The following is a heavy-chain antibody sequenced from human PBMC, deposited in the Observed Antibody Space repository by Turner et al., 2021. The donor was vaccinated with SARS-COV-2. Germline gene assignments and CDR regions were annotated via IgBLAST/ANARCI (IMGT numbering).Heavy chain of an antibody. V-gene: IGHV3-30*18. CDR1: GFTFSTYS. CDR3: AKDRDCSSTSFYRELVY. D-gene: IGHD2-2*02. CDR2: ISYDGSNK. Sequence: QVQLVECGGGGVQPGRSLRLSCAASGFTFSTYSMHWVRLAPGKGLECVAMISYDGSNKYYADSVRGRFTISRDNSKNTLYLQMNSLRAEDTAVYYCAKDRDCSSTSFYRELVYWGQGTLVTVSS. J-gene: IGHJ4*02.